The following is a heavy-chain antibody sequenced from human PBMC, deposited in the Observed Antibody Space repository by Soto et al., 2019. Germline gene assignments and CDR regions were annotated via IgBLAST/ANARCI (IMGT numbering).Heavy chain of an antibody. D-gene: IGHD3-22*01. V-gene: IGHV1-69*13. CDR3: ARPLHSDSRRNYYYGMDV. CDR2: IIPIFGTA. J-gene: IGHJ6*02. Sequence: EASVKVSCKASGGTFSSYAISWVRQAPGQGLEWMGGIIPIFGTANYAQKFQGRVTITADESTSTAYMELSSLRSEDTAVYYCARPLHSDSRRNYYYGMDVWGQGTTVTVSS. CDR1: GGTFSSYA.